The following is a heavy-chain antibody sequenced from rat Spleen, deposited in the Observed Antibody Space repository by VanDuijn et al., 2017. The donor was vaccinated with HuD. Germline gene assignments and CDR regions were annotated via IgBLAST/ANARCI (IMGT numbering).Heavy chain of an antibody. V-gene: IGHV5S14*01. CDR1: GFTFNNYG. J-gene: IGHJ2*01. D-gene: IGHD1-6*01. CDR3: ARGGYTTDYFYVGWFAY. Sequence: EVQLVESGGGLVQPGRSLKLSCAASGFTFNNYGMAWVRQTPTKGLEWVASISTGGTGTYYRDSVKGRFTISRDNAKNTQYLQMDSLRSEDTATYYCARGGYTTDYFYVGWFAYWGQGVMVTVSS. CDR2: ISTGGTGT.